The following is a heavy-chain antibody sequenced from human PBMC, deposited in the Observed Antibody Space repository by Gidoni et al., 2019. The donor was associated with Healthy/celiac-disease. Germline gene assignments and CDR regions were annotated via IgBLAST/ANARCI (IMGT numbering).Heavy chain of an antibody. V-gene: IGHV4-34*01. CDR3: ARGGSGNVRYNWFDP. CDR2: INHSGST. D-gene: IGHD3-10*01. CDR1: YY. Sequence: YYWSWIRQPPGKGLEWIGEINHSGSTNYNPSLKSRVTISVDTSKNQFSLKLNSVTAADTAVYYCARGGSGNVRYNWFDPWGQGTLVTVSS. J-gene: IGHJ5*02.